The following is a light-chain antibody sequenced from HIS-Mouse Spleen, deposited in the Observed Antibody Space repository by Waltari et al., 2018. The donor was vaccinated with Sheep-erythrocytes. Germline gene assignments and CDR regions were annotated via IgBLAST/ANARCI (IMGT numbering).Light chain of an antibody. V-gene: IGLV3-10*01. Sequence: SYELTQPPSVSVSPGQTARIPCSGDALPKKYAYWSQQKSGQAPVLVIYEDSKRPSGIPERFSGSSSGTMATLTISGAQVEDEADYYCYSTDSSGNHSNWVFGGGTKLTVL. CDR2: EDS. J-gene: IGLJ3*02. CDR3: YSTDSSGNHSNWV. CDR1: ALPKKY.